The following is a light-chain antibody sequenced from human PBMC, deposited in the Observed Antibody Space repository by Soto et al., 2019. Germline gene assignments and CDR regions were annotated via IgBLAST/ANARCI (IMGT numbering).Light chain of an antibody. CDR1: SSDVGSYDL. CDR2: EVS. CDR3: CSYATTTL. Sequence: QSALTQPASVSGSPGQSITISCTGTSSDVGSYDLVSWYQQHPGNAPKLMIYEVSKRPPGVSDRFSGSKSGNTASLTISGLQADDEADYYCCSYATTTLFGGGTKVTVL. J-gene: IGLJ2*01. V-gene: IGLV2-23*02.